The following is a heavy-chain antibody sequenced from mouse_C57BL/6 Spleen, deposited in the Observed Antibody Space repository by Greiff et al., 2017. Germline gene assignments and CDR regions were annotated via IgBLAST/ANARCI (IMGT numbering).Heavy chain of an antibody. CDR1: GFTFSSYA. V-gene: IGHV5-4*01. CDR2: ISDGGSYT. Sequence: VQLKESGGGLVKPGGSLKLSCAASGFTFSSYAMSWVRQTPEKRLEWVATISDGGSYTYYPDNVKGRFTISRDNAKNNLYLQMSHLKSEDTAMYYCARDPITTVVEGLVAYWGQGTLVTVSA. J-gene: IGHJ3*01. D-gene: IGHD1-1*01. CDR3: ARDPITTVVEGLVAY.